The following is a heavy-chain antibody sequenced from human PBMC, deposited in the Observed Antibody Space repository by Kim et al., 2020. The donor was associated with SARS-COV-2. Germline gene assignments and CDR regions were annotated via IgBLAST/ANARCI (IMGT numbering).Heavy chain of an antibody. CDR2: SHTT. J-gene: IGHJ6*02. V-gene: IGHV3-72*01. CDR3: TDVTGMDV. D-gene: IGHD4-4*01. Sequence: SHTTGFAASVKGRFTISRYDSKNSLYLQMNRLKTEDTAVYYCTDVTGMDVWGQGTTVTVSS.